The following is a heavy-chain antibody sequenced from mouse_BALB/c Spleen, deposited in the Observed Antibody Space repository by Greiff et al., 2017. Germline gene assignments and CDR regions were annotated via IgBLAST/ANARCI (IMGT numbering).Heavy chain of an antibody. J-gene: IGHJ4*01. CDR3: ARRNWDDAMDY. D-gene: IGHD4-1*02. CDR1: GFTFSSYT. V-gene: IGHV5-12-2*01. CDR2: ISNGGGST. Sequence: EVKVEESGGGLVQPGGSLKLSCAASGFTFSSYTMSWVRQTPEKRLEWVAYISNGGGSTYYPDTVKGRFTISRDNAKNTLYLQMSSLKSEDTAMYYCARRNWDDAMDYWGQGTSVTVSS.